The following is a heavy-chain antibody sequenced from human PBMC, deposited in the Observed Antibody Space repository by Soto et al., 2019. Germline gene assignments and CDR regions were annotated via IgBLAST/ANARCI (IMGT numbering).Heavy chain of an antibody. J-gene: IGHJ5*02. CDR1: GFTFGTYS. CDR2: ISSSSSYK. Sequence: GGSLRLSCAASGFTFGTYSMNWVRQAPGKGLEWVSSISSSSSYKYYADSVKGRFTISRANARNSLYLQMNSLRAEDTAVYYCARDSDWFDPWGQGTLVTVSS. V-gene: IGHV3-21*01. CDR3: ARDSDWFDP.